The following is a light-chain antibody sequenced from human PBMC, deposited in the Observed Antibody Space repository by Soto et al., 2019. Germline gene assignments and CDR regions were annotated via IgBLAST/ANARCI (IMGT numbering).Light chain of an antibody. CDR1: QSVSSSY. J-gene: IGKJ1*01. CDR2: GAS. CDR3: QQYGSSPRT. V-gene: IGKV3-20*01. Sequence: EIVLTQSPGTLSLSPGERATLSCRASQSVSSSYLAWYQQKLGQAPRLLIYGASSRATGIPDRFSGSGSGTDFTLTISRLEPEDLAVYYCQQYGSSPRTFDQGTKVEIK.